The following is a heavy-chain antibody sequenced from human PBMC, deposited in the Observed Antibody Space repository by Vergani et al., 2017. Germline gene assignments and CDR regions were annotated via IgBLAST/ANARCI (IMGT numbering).Heavy chain of an antibody. CDR1: RFTFSSYW. V-gene: IGHV3-7*01. J-gene: IGHJ3*02. CDR2: IKQDGSEK. D-gene: IGHD2-21*02. CDR3: ARVNIVVGTANDAFDI. Sequence: EVQLVESGGGLVQPGGSLRLSCAASRFTFSSYWMSWVRQAPGKGLEWVANIKQDGSEKYYVDSVKGRFTISRDNAKNSLYLQMNSLRAEDTAVYYCARVNIVVGTANDAFDIWGQGTMVTVSS.